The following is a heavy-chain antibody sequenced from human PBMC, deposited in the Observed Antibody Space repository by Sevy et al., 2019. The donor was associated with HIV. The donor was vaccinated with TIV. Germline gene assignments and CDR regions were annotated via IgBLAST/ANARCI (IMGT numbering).Heavy chain of an antibody. CDR2: ISYDGSNK. CDR3: AREGYCSSTSCYTGSYYYYGMDV. D-gene: IGHD2-2*02. CDR1: GFTFSSYA. J-gene: IGHJ6*02. V-gene: IGHV3-30-3*01. Sequence: GGSLRLSCAASGFTFSSYAMHWVHQAPGKGLEWVAVISYDGSNKYYADSVKGRFTISRDNSKNTLYLQMNSLRAEDTAVYYCAREGYCSSTSCYTGSYYYYGMDVWGQGTTVTVSS.